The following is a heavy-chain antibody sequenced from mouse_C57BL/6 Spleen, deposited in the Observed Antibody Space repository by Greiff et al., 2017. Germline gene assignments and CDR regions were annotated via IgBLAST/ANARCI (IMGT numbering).Heavy chain of an antibody. CDR1: GFTFSDAW. J-gene: IGHJ4*01. CDR2: IRNKANNHAT. D-gene: IGHD2-12*01. CDR3: TLPVYYSWAMDY. Sequence: EVHLVESGGGLVQPGGSMKLSCAASGFTFSDAWLDWVRQSPEKGLEWVAEIRNKANNHATYYAESVKGRFTISRDDSKSSVYLQMNSLRAEDTGIYYCTLPVYYSWAMDYWGQGTSVTVSS. V-gene: IGHV6-6*01.